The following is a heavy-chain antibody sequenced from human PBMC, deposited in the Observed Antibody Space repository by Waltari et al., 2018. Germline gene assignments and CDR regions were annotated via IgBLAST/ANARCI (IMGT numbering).Heavy chain of an antibody. CDR2: MSYLGAT. V-gene: IGHV4-39*01. D-gene: IGHD5-12*01. J-gene: IGHJ3*01. Sequence: QLQLQESGPGLVTPSETLSLTCSVSGGSITNTNHYWGWIRQPPGQGLEWIGTMSYLGATYSSPSLKSRVTISRDTSTNQLSLKLGSVTAADTAMYYCATYIGASVGTAAFDVWGQGTMVTVSS. CDR3: ATYIGASVGTAAFDV. CDR1: GGSITNTNHY.